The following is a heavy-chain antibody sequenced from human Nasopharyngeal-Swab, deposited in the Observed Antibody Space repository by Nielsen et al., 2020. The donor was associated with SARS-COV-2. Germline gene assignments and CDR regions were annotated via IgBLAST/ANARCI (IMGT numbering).Heavy chain of an antibody. D-gene: IGHD3-3*02. CDR3: ARPSRHFWSGQDPWFDP. Sequence: SETLSLTCTVSGGSISSSSYDWGWIRQPPGKGLEWIGSIYYSGSTYYNPSLKSRVTISVDPSKNQFSLKLSSVTAADTAVYYCARPSRHFWSGQDPWFDPWGRGTLVTVSS. CDR2: IYYSGST. V-gene: IGHV4-39*01. J-gene: IGHJ5*02. CDR1: GGSISSSSYD.